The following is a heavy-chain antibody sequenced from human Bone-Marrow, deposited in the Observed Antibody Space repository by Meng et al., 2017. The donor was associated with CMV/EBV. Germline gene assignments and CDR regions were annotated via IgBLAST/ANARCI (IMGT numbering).Heavy chain of an antibody. J-gene: IGHJ5*01. CDR3: ARGSDWFDP. V-gene: IGHV1-18*01. CDR1: GYRFNRYG. Sequence: ASVKVSCKASGYRFNRYGIAWVRQAPGQGLEWMGWISGYSGDTNYAQKFQGRVTMTTDTSTSSAYLDLRGLTSDDTAIYYCARGSDWFDPWGQGTTVTVDS. CDR2: ISGYSGDT.